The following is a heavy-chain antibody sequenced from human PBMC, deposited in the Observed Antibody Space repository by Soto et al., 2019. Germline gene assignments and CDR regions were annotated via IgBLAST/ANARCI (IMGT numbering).Heavy chain of an antibody. D-gene: IGHD5-18*01. CDR2: IFYIGST. CDR1: GGSINKYY. Sequence: SETLSLTCTVSGGSINKYYWDWIRQPPGKKLEWIGHIFYIGSTKYNPSLQSRVTISVDTSKNQFSLKLSSVTAADTAVYYCARTLSGYSYGPLDYWGQGALVTVSS. J-gene: IGHJ4*02. CDR3: ARTLSGYSYGPLDY. V-gene: IGHV4-59*08.